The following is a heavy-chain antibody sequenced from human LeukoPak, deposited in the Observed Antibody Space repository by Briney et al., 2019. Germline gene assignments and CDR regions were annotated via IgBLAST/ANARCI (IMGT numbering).Heavy chain of an antibody. V-gene: IGHV4-59*12. CDR1: GGSISSYY. CDR3: ARVNDILTGYISSIDY. Sequence: SETLSLTCTVSGGSISSYYWSWIRQPPGKGLEWIGYIYYSGSTNYNPSLKSRVTISVDTSKNQFSLKLSSVTAADTAVYYCARVNDILTGYISSIDYWGQGTLVTVSS. D-gene: IGHD3-9*01. J-gene: IGHJ4*02. CDR2: IYYSGST.